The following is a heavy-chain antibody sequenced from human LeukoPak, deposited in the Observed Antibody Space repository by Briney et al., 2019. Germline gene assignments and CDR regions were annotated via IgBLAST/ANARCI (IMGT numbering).Heavy chain of an antibody. Sequence: ASVKVSFKASGYTFTSYAMNWVRQAPGQGLEWMGWINTNTGNPTYAQGFTGRFVFSLDTSVSTAYLQISSLKAEDTAVYYCARDLDYYDSSGNFDIWGQGTMVTVSS. CDR3: ARDLDYYDSSGNFDI. V-gene: IGHV7-4-1*02. CDR2: INTNTGNP. D-gene: IGHD3-22*01. J-gene: IGHJ3*02. CDR1: GYTFTSYA.